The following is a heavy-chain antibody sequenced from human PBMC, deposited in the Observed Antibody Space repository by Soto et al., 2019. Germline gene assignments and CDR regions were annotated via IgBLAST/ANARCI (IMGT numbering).Heavy chain of an antibody. Sequence: ASVKVSCKASGYTFTGYDMHWVRQAPGQGREWMGWINPNSGGTNYAQKFQGRVTMTRDTSTSTAYMELSSLRSEDTAVYYCASSGGAPHYYYYGMDVWGQGTTVTVSS. J-gene: IGHJ6*02. V-gene: IGHV1-2*02. CDR2: INPNSGGT. CDR3: ASSGGAPHYYYYGMDV. D-gene: IGHD1-26*01. CDR1: GYTFTGYD.